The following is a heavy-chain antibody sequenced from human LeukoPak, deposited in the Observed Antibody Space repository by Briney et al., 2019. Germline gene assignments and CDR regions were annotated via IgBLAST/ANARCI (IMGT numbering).Heavy chain of an antibody. V-gene: IGHV5-51*01. J-gene: IGHJ5*02. Sequence: GESLKISCQGSGYSFTSYWIGWVRQMPGKGLEWMGIIYPGDSDTRYSPSFQGQVTISADKSISTAYLQWSSLKASDTAMYYCARTLIAARQRALTRWFDPWGQGTLVTVSS. D-gene: IGHD6-6*01. CDR1: GYSFTSYW. CDR2: IYPGDSDT. CDR3: ARTLIAARQRALTRWFDP.